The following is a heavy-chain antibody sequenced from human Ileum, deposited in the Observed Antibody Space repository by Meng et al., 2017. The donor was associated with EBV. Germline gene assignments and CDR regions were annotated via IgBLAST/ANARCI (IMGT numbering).Heavy chain of an antibody. CDR1: GGSISSSNW. J-gene: IGHJ4*02. D-gene: IGHD6-19*01. Sequence: QVQVQESVPGLVTPSGTLSLTCAVSGGSISSSNWWSWVRQPPGKGLEWIGEIYHSGSTNYNPSLKSRVTISVDKSKNQFSLKLSSVTAADTAVYYCASFPPPGKQWLVTDYWGQGTLVTVSS. CDR2: IYHSGST. CDR3: ASFPPPGKQWLVTDY. V-gene: IGHV4-4*02.